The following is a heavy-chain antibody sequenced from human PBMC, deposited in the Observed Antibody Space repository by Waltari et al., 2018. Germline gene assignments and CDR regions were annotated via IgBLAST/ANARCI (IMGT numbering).Heavy chain of an antibody. CDR3: VKGNEIDY. D-gene: IGHD1-1*01. Sequence: QVPLVESGGGVVQPGGSLRPSWAAPGCNFTLFGMHWVRQAPGKGLEWVSFISYDGSNENYADSVKGRFTMSRDNSKKMLYVQMNNLRAEDSAVYYCVKGNEIDYWGQGTLVTVSS. CDR2: ISYDGSNE. V-gene: IGHV3-30*02. J-gene: IGHJ4*02. CDR1: GCNFTLFG.